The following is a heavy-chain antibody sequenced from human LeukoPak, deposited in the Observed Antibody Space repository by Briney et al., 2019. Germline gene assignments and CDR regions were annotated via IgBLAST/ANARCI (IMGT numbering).Heavy chain of an antibody. CDR3: AKDQVGIAVANFDY. CDR2: ISGSGGST. V-gene: IGHV3-23*01. D-gene: IGHD6-19*01. CDR1: GGSFSGYY. Sequence: PSETLSLTCAVYGGSFSGYYWSWIRQPPGKGLEWVSAISGSGGSTYYADSVKGRFTISRDNSKNTLYLQMNSLRAEDTAVYYCAKDQVGIAVANFDYWGQGTLVTVSS. J-gene: IGHJ4*02.